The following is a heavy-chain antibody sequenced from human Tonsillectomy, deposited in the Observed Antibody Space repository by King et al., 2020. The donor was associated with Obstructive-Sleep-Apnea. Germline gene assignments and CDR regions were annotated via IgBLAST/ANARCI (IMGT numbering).Heavy chain of an antibody. D-gene: IGHD3-10*01. V-gene: IGHV5-10-1*01. CDR2: IDPSDSYT. CDR1: GYSFTSYW. J-gene: IGHJ3*02. Sequence: QLVQSGAEVKKPGESLRISCKGSGYSFTSYWISWVRQMPGKGLEWMGRIDPSDSYTNYSPSFQGHVTISADKSISTAYLQWSSLKASDTAMYYCARHYYGSGSYYGDAFVIWGQGTMVTVSS. CDR3: ARHYYGSGSYYGDAFVI.